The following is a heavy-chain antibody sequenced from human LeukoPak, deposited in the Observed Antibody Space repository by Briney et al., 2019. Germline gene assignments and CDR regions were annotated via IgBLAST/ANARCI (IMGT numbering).Heavy chain of an antibody. CDR2: ISAYNGNT. J-gene: IGHJ6*02. V-gene: IGHV1-18*01. CDR1: GYTFTSYG. CDR3: ARASGYDSQSSHYYYYGMDV. Sequence: GASVKVSCKASGYTFTSYGISWVRQAPGQGLEWMGWISAYNGNTNYAQKLQGRVTMTTDTSTSTAYMELRSLRSDDTAVYYCARASGYDSQSSHYYYYGMDVWGQGTTVTVSS. D-gene: IGHD5-12*01.